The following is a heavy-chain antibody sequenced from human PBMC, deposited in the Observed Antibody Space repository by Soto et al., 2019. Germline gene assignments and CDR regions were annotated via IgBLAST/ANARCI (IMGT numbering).Heavy chain of an antibody. CDR1: GGSMSNYY. Sequence: PSETLSLTCTVSGGSMSNYYWSWIRQPPGKGLEWIGYIYYSGSTNYNPSLKIRVTTLVDTYKNQFSLKMSSVTAADTAMYYCARGGHTTRYNWLDPWGQGTLVTVSS. J-gene: IGHJ5*02. CDR3: ARGGHTTRYNWLDP. CDR2: IYYSGST. D-gene: IGHD1-1*01. V-gene: IGHV4-59*01.